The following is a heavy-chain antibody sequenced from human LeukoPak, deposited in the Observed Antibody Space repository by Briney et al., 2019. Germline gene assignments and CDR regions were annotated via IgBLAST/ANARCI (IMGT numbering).Heavy chain of an antibody. D-gene: IGHD3-10*01. CDR1: GFTFSSYA. V-gene: IGHV3-23*01. CDR3: AKDHSGSYLRTFDY. CDR2: ISGSGGST. Sequence: PGGSLRLSCAASGFTFSSYAMSWVRQAPGKGVEWVSAISGSGGSTYYADSGKGRFTICRDNSKNTLYLQMNSLRAEDTAVYYCAKDHSGSYLRTFDYWGQGTLVTVSS. J-gene: IGHJ4*02.